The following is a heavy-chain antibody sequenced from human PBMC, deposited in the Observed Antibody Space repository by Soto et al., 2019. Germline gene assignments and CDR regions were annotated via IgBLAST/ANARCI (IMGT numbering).Heavy chain of an antibody. CDR3: ARGNWFDP. CDR2: VNPDSGKT. CDR1: GYTFITYD. V-gene: IGHV1-8*01. J-gene: IGHJ5*02. Sequence: QVQLVQSGAEVKKPGASVKVSCKASGYTFITYDINWVRQATGQGLEWVGWVNPDSGKTDYARKFQGRVTMTRNTTRSTVYMELSDLRSEDTAVYYCARGNWFDPWGQGTLVSVSS.